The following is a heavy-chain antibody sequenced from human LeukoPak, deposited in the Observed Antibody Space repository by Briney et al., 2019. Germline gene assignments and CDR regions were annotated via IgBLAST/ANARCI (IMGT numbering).Heavy chain of an antibody. CDR3: ARVLQGEWFFDY. J-gene: IGHJ4*02. CDR2: INTDGSIT. V-gene: IGHV3-74*01. D-gene: IGHD3-3*01. CDR1: GFTFSSYW. Sequence: GGSLRLSCAASGFTFSSYWMHWVRQAPGKGLVWVSRINTDGSITSYADSVEGRFTISRDNAKNTLYLQMNSLRAEDTAVYYCARVLQGEWFFDYWGQGTLVTVSS.